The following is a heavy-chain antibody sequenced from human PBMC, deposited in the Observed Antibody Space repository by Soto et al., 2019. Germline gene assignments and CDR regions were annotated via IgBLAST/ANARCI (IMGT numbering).Heavy chain of an antibody. Sequence: QVQLEQSGAEVKRPGSSVRVSCKGSGGAFSSHAVSWVRQAPGQGVEWMGGTTPIFGTPKYAQKFQGRVTIIADESTSTVYMELSSLRSDDTAIYYCAREWPTYYYDGSGYYRGYFDLWGRGTLVTVSS. CDR2: TTPIFGTP. J-gene: IGHJ2*01. V-gene: IGHV1-69*01. D-gene: IGHD3-22*01. CDR1: GGAFSSHA. CDR3: AREWPTYYYDGSGYYRGYFDL.